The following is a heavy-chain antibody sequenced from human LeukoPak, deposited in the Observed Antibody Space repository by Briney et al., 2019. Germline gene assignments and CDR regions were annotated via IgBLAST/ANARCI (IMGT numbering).Heavy chain of an antibody. Sequence: PSETLSLTCTVSGGSISSYYWSWIRQPAGEGLEWIGRIYTSGSTNYNPSLKSRVTMSVDTSKNQFSLKLSSVTAADTAVYYCARVVPDSSGYYYDMDVWGQGTTVTVSS. CDR3: ARVVPDSSGYYYDMDV. J-gene: IGHJ6*02. V-gene: IGHV4-4*07. CDR2: IYTSGST. CDR1: GGSISSYY. D-gene: IGHD3-22*01.